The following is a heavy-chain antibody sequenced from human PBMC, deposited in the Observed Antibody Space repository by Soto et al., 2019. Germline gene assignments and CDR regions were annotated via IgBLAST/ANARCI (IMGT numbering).Heavy chain of an antibody. J-gene: IGHJ4*02. D-gene: IGHD1-26*01. CDR3: ARGPLGLYPHEY. V-gene: IGHV3-74*01. CDR2: INMDGTST. CDR1: GFTFSGDW. Sequence: EVQLVESGGGLVQPGGSLRLSCVASGFTFSGDWMHWVRQAAGKGLVWVSRINMDGTSTNYADSVKGRFTISRDNANNTLYLQMNSLRVDATAVYYCARGPLGLYPHEYWGQGALVTVS.